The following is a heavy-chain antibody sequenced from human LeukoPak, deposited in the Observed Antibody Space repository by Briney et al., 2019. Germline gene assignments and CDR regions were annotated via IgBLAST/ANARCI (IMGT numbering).Heavy chain of an antibody. Sequence: GGSLRLSCAASGFTFSSYAMSWVRQAPGEGLEWVSAISGSGGSTYYADSVKGRFTISRDNSKNTLYLQMNSLRAEDTAVYYCAKTTRRAEYFQHWGQGTLVTVSS. D-gene: IGHD1-14*01. CDR1: GFTFSSYA. CDR3: AKTTRRAEYFQH. J-gene: IGHJ1*01. V-gene: IGHV3-23*01. CDR2: ISGSGGST.